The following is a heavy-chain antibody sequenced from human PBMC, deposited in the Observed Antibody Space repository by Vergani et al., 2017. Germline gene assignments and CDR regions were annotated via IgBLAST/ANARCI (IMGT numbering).Heavy chain of an antibody. CDR1: GGSFSGYY. J-gene: IGHJ5*02. Sequence: QVQLQQWGAGLLKPSETLSLTCAVYGGSFSGYYWSWIRQPPGKGLEWIGEINHSGSTNYNPSLTSRVTISVDTSKNQFSLKLSSVTAADTAVYYCARGRGEQLTQKGKINWFDPWGQGTLVTVSS. CDR2: INHSGST. D-gene: IGHD6-13*01. CDR3: ARGRGEQLTQKGKINWFDP. V-gene: IGHV4-34*01.